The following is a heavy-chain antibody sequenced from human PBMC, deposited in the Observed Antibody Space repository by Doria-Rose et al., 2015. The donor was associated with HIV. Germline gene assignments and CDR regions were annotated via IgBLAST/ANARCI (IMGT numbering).Heavy chain of an antibody. CDR1: GVSLSSPGMG. J-gene: IGHJ4*02. Sequence: QITLKECGPVLVKPTETLTLTCTVSGVSLSSPGMGVSWIRQPPGKALEWLANIFSDDDRSYTTSLRSRLTISRGTSKSQVVLTMTDMDPVDTATYYCARIKSSRWYHKYYFDFWGQGTLVIVSA. V-gene: IGHV2-26*01. CDR2: IFSDDDR. D-gene: IGHD6-13*01. CDR3: ARIKSSRWYHKYYFDF.